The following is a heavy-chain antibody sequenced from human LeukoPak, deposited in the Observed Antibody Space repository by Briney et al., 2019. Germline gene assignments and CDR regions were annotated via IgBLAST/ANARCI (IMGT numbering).Heavy chain of an antibody. D-gene: IGHD2-15*01. CDR2: IYYSGST. V-gene: IGHV4-61*05. Sequence: PSETLSLTCTVSGGSISSSSYYWGWIRQPPGKGLEWIGYIYYSGSTNYNPSLKSRVTISVDTSKNQFSLKLSSVTAADTAVYYCASGLGYCSGGSCYNFDYWGQGTLVTVSS. CDR1: GGSISSSSYY. J-gene: IGHJ4*02. CDR3: ASGLGYCSGGSCYNFDY.